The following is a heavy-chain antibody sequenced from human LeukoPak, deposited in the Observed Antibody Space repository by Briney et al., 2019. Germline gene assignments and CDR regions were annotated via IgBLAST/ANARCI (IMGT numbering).Heavy chain of an antibody. D-gene: IGHD1-26*01. CDR2: IYTSGST. CDR1: GGSISSYY. J-gene: IGHJ4*02. Sequence: SETLSLTCTVSGGSISSYYWSWIRQPPGKGLEWIGYIYTSGSTNYNPSLKSRVTISVDTSKNLFSLKLSSVAAADTAVYYCARGLYVGATTSFYLWGQGTLVTVSS. V-gene: IGHV4-4*09. CDR3: ARGLYVGATTSFYL.